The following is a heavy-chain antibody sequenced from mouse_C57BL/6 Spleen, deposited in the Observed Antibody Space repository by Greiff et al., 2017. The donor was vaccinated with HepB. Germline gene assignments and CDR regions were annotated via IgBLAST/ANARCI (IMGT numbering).Heavy chain of an antibody. V-gene: IGHV3-6*01. D-gene: IGHD2-5*01. CDR3: ARDYSNSACFAY. J-gene: IGHJ3*01. Sequence: EVQLQESGPGLVKPSQSLSLTCSVTGYSITSGYYWNWIRQFPGNKREWMGYISYDGSNNYNPSLKNRISITRDTSKNQFFLKLNSVTTEDTATYYCARDYSNSACFAYWGQGTLVTVSA. CDR2: ISYDGSN. CDR1: GYSITSGYY.